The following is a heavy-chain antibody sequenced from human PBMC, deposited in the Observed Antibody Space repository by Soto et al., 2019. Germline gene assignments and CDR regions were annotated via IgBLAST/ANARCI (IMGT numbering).Heavy chain of an antibody. D-gene: IGHD3-22*01. Sequence: ASVKVSCKASGYAFTNYFIHWVRQAPGQGLEWMGIINPNGDYTNYAQKFQGRVTVTSDKSTSTVYLEMSGLRSEDTAVYYCAKDRAHWGYYVDWGQGTLVTVSS. CDR3: AKDRAHWGYYVD. CDR2: INPNGDYT. CDR1: GYAFTNYF. V-gene: IGHV1-46*01. J-gene: IGHJ4*02.